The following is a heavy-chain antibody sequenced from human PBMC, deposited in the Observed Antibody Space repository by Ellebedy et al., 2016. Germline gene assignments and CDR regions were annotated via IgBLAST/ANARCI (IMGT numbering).Heavy chain of an antibody. CDR2: ISWNSGSI. V-gene: IGHV3-9*01. J-gene: IGHJ5*02. CDR1: GFTFADYA. CDR3: AKADSGSFVKHVSWFDP. D-gene: IGHD1-26*01. Sequence: GGSLRLSCAASGFTFADYAMHWVRQAPGKGLEWVSGISWNSGSIGYADSVKGRFTISRDNAKNSLYLQMNSLRAEDTALYYCAKADSGSFVKHVSWFDPWGQGTLVTVSS.